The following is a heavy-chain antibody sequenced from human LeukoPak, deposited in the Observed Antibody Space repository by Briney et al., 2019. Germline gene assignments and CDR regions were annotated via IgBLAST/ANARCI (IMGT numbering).Heavy chain of an antibody. J-gene: IGHJ4*02. CDR1: GFTFSSYS. D-gene: IGHD6-6*01. Sequence: GGSLRLSCAASGFTFSSYSMNWVRQAPGKGLEWVSYISSSSSTIYYADSVKGRFTISRDNAKNSLYLQMNSLRAEDTAVYYCARSGGAAPSYFDYWGQGTLVTVSS. V-gene: IGHV3-48*01. CDR3: ARSGGAAPSYFDY. CDR2: ISSSSSTI.